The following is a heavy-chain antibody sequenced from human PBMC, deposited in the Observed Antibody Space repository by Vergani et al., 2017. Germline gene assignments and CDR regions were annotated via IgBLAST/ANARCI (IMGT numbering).Heavy chain of an antibody. CDR1: SFKLGDYG. V-gene: IGHV3-33*01. D-gene: IGHD5-24*01. Sequence: VQLLQSGGGVVQPGGSLRLSCTPSSFKLGDYGMHWVRQAPGRGLEWVSMTWYEGNNNYYADSVKGRFTISKDISKNTLYLQMNSLRGDDSAVYYCARETRDTPSSLDYWGQGTLVTVSS. CDR2: TWYEGNNN. CDR3: ARETRDTPSSLDY. J-gene: IGHJ4*02.